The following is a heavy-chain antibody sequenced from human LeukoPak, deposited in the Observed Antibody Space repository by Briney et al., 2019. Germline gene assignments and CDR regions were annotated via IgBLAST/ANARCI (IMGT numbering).Heavy chain of an antibody. J-gene: IGHJ4*02. CDR3: AFGPDQQWLLADY. CDR1: GVPFSSYA. V-gene: IGHV3-23*01. CDR2: ITGSGDST. Sequence: PGGPLSLSCAVSGVPFSSYAVRWVPQTPGKALQLVSTITGSGDSTFYADSVNGRFTVSRDNSKNTLYLQMSSLRADDTALYYCAFGPDQQWLLADYWGQGTLVTVSS. D-gene: IGHD6-19*01.